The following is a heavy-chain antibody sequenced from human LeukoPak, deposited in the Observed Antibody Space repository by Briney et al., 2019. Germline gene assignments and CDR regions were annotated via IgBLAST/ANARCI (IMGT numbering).Heavy chain of an antibody. J-gene: IGHJ4*02. D-gene: IGHD3-16*01. CDR1: GGSISSSSYY. CDR2: IYYSGST. V-gene: IGHV4-39*01. Sequence: SETLSLTCTVSGGSISSSSYYWGWIRQPPGKGLGWIGSIYYSGSTYYNPSLKRRVTISVDTSKNQFSLKLSSVTAADTAVYYCASTLHDYFDYWGQGTLVTVSS. CDR3: ASTLHDYFDY.